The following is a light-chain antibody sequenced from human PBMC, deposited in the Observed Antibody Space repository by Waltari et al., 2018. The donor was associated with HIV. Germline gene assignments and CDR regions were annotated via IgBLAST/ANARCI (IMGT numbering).Light chain of an antibody. CDR2: NND. Sequence: QSVLTQPPSASGTPGLRVTFSCSGGSSSIGSNTVNWYQQVPGAAPRLLIYNNDRRPSGVPDLFSGAKSGTSASLAIRGLQSEDEADYYCAAWDDSLKDVLFGGGTKLTVL. CDR3: AAWDDSLKDVL. J-gene: IGLJ2*01. V-gene: IGLV1-44*01. CDR1: SSSIGSNT.